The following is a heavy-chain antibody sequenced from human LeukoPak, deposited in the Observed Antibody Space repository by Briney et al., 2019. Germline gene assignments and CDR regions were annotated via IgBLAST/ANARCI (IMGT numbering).Heavy chain of an antibody. V-gene: IGHV1-18*01. J-gene: IGHJ4*02. Sequence: ASVKVSCKASGYTFTSYGISWVRQAPGQGLEWMGWMSAYNGNTNYAQKLQGRVTMTTDTSTSTAYMELRSLRSDDTAVYYCARDHRPGIAAAGTTIDYWGQGTLVTVSS. CDR2: MSAYNGNT. CDR1: GYTFTSYG. CDR3: ARDHRPGIAAAGTTIDY. D-gene: IGHD6-13*01.